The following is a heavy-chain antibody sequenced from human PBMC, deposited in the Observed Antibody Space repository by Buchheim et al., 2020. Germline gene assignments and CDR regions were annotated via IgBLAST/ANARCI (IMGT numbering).Heavy chain of an antibody. Sequence: QVQLVESEGGVVQPGRSLRLSCAASGFTFSSYGMHWVRQAPGKGLEWVAVTSYDGSNKYYADSVKGRFTISRDNSKNTLYLQMTSLRAEDTAVYYCAKDLIRASSQYYYYGMDVWGQGTT. J-gene: IGHJ6*02. CDR2: TSYDGSNK. CDR3: AKDLIRASSQYYYYGMDV. CDR1: GFTFSSYG. V-gene: IGHV3-30*18. D-gene: IGHD2-2*01.